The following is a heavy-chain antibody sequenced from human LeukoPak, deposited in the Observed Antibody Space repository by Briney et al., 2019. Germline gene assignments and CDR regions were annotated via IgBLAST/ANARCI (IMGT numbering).Heavy chain of an antibody. CDR2: INPNTDYT. D-gene: IGHD3-22*01. CDR3: AREEANTRIHFDY. CDR1: GYTFTGYY. V-gene: IGHV1-2*02. J-gene: IGHJ4*02. Sequence: ASVKVPCKASGYTFTGYYIHWVRQAPGQGLEWMGYINPNTDYTNYAQNFQDRVTMTRDTSISTAFMELSSLRSDDTAVYYCAREEANTRIHFDYWGQGTLVTVSS.